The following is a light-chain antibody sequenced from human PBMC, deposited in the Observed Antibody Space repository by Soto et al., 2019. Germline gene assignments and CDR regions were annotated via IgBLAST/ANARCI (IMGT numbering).Light chain of an antibody. CDR1: SSDIGSSNG. Sequence: QSALTQPPSVSGSPGQSVAISCTGTSSDIGSSNGVSWYQQPPGTAPKLMIYDVNNRPSGDPDRFSGSKSGNTASLTISGLQAEDEADYYCSSYTSSNTYVFGTGTKVTVL. CDR3: SSYTSSNTYV. V-gene: IGLV2-18*02. J-gene: IGLJ1*01. CDR2: DVN.